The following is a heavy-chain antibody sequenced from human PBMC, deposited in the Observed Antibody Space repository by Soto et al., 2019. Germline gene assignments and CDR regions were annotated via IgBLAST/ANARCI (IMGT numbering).Heavy chain of an antibody. J-gene: IGHJ1*01. CDR1: GYTFTGYY. V-gene: IGHV1-69*13. CDR3: ARSNSGSYTPLQH. CDR2: IIPIFGTA. Sequence: GASVKVSCKASGYTFTGYYMHWVRQAPGQGLEWMGGIIPIFGTANYAQKFQGRVTITADESTSTAYMELSSLRSEDTAVYYCARSNSGSYTPLQHWGQGTLVTVSS. D-gene: IGHD1-26*01.